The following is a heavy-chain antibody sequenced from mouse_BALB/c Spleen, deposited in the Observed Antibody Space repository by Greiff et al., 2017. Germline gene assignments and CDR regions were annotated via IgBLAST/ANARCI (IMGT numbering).Heavy chain of an antibody. CDR3: ARNYRSFAY. CDR2: ISYSGST. V-gene: IGHV3-2*02. D-gene: IGHD2-14*01. J-gene: IGHJ3*01. Sequence: EVQLVESGPGLVKPSQSLSLTCTVTGYSITSDYAWNWIRQFPGNKLEWMGYISYSGSTSYNPSLKSRISITRDTSKNQFFLQLNSVTTEDTATYYCARNYRSFAYWGQGTLVTVSA. CDR1: GYSITSDYA.